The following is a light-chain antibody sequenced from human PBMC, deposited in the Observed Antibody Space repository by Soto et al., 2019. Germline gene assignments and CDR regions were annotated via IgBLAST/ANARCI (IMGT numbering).Light chain of an antibody. V-gene: IGKV3-20*01. CDR1: QSVSSNY. J-gene: IGKJ1*01. CDR2: GAS. Sequence: EIVMTQSPATLSLSPGERASLSCRTSQSVSSNYLAWYQQKPGQAPRLLIYGASSRATGIPDRFSGSGSGTDFTLTISRLEPEDFAVYYCRQYGSSGRTFGQGTKVDI. CDR3: RQYGSSGRT.